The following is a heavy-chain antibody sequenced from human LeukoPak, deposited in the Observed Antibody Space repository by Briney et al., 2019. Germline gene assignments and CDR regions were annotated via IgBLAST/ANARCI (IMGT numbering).Heavy chain of an antibody. CDR3: ARQTAMGRSGDY. CDR1: GYSFTSYW. V-gene: IGHV5-51*01. Sequence: GESLKISCKASGYSFTSYWIGWVRQMPGKGLEWMGIIDPSESDTRYTPSFQGQVTISADKSLSTAYLQWNSLKASDSAMYYCARQTAMGRSGDYWGQGTLVTVSS. D-gene: IGHD5-18*01. J-gene: IGHJ4*02. CDR2: IDPSESDT.